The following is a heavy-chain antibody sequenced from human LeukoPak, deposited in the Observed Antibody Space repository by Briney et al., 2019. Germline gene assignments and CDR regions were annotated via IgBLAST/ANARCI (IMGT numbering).Heavy chain of an antibody. Sequence: SVKVSCKASGYTFTSYDINWVRQAPGQGLEWMGGIIPIFGTANYAQKFQGRVTITADESTSTAYMELSSLRSEDTAVYYCARDYYDSSAFDIWGQGTMVTVSS. D-gene: IGHD3-22*01. V-gene: IGHV1-69*13. CDR3: ARDYYDSSAFDI. J-gene: IGHJ3*02. CDR2: IIPIFGTA. CDR1: GYTFTSYD.